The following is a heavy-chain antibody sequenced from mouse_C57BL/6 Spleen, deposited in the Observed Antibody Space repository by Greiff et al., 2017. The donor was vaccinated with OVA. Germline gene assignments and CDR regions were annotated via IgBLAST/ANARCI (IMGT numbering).Heavy chain of an antibody. J-gene: IGHJ2*01. Sequence: EVKLVESGGGLVKPGGSLKLSCAASGFTFSDYGMHWVRQAPEKGLEWVAYISSGSSTIYYADTVKGRFTISRDNAKNTLFLQMTSLRAEDTALYYCARGGSKHYCDYWGQGTTLTVSS. CDR1: GFTFSDYG. V-gene: IGHV5-17*01. CDR2: ISSGSSTI. D-gene: IGHD2-5*01. CDR3: ARGGSKHYCDY.